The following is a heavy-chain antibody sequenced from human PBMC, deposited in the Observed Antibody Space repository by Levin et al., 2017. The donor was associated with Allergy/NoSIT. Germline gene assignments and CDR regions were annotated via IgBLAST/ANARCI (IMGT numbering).Heavy chain of an antibody. CDR3: AKDFNGSPGARNYFQY. V-gene: IGHV3-9*01. CDR1: GFTFDDYA. D-gene: IGHD3-10*01. J-gene: IGHJ4*02. CDR2: ISWNSRKI. Sequence: PGGSLRLSCAASGFTFDDYAMHWVRQAPGKGLEWVSSISWNSRKISYADSVKGRFTISRDNANNLLYLEMNSLRTDDTAFYFCAKDFNGSPGARNYFQYWGQGTLVTVSS.